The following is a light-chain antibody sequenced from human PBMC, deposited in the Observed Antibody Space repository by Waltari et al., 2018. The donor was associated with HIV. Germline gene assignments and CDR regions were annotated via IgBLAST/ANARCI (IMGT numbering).Light chain of an antibody. CDR1: GVPKQY. V-gene: IGLV3-21*02. Sequence: SYEVTQSPAVSVSPGQTARITCSGDGVPKQYTYWYQQKSGQAPVVVIYDDLDGPSGIPDRFSGSSSGDTPTLTISRAEAGDEADYYCQVWDGRGDPVIFGGGTKLAVV. J-gene: IGLJ2*01. CDR3: QVWDGRGDPVI. CDR2: DDL.